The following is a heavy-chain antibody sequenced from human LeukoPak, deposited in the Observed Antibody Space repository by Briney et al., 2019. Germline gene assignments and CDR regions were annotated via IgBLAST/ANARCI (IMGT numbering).Heavy chain of an antibody. CDR1: GGSISTYY. D-gene: IGHD6-19*01. Sequence: PSETLSLTCTVSGGSISTYYWTWIRQPPGKGLEWVGYVYSSGSTKYNPSLRSRVTISLDTSKNQFSLKLSSVTAADTAVYYCARLESSGWYGVFDYWGQGTLVTVSS. J-gene: IGHJ4*02. CDR2: VYSSGST. CDR3: ARLESSGWYGVFDY. V-gene: IGHV4-59*08.